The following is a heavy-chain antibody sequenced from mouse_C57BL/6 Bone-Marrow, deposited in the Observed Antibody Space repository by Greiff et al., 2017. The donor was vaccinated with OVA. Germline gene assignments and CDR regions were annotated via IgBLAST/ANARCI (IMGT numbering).Heavy chain of an antibody. D-gene: IGHD2-3*01. CDR1: GFNIKDDY. CDR2: IDPENGDT. Sequence: VQLQQSGAELVRPGASVKLSCIASGFNIKDDYMHWVKQRPEQGLEWIGWIDPENGDTEYASKFQGKATITADTSSNTAYLQLSSLTSEDTAVYYCTTRIIDGYFYWGQGTTLTVSS. CDR3: TTRIIDGYFY. V-gene: IGHV14-4*01. J-gene: IGHJ2*01.